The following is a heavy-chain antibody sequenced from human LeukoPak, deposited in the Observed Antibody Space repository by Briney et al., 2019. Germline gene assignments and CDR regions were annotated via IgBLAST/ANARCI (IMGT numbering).Heavy chain of an antibody. Sequence: GGSLRLSCAASGFTVSSNYMSWVRQAPGKGLEWVSVIYSGGSTYYADSVKGRFTISRDNSKNTLYLQMNSLRAEDTAVYYCARDGYCSSTICLSPGAFDIWGQGTMVTVSS. CDR2: IYSGGST. CDR1: GFTVSSNY. CDR3: ARDGYCSSTICLSPGAFDI. J-gene: IGHJ3*02. D-gene: IGHD2-2*03. V-gene: IGHV3-66*01.